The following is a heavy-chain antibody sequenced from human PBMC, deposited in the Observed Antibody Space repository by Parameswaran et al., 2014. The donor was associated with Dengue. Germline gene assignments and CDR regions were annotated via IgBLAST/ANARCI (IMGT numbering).Heavy chain of an antibody. D-gene: IGHD2-2*01. Sequence: SETLSLTCTVSGGSISSGGYYWSWIRQHPGKGLEWMGYIYYSGSTYYNPSLKSRVTISLDTSKNQFSLRLSSVTAADTAMYYCVRGRFQQLSGHYGMDVWGQGTTVTVSS. CDR1: GGSISSGGYY. CDR3: VRGRFQQLSGHYGMDV. CDR2: IYYSGST. J-gene: IGHJ6*02. V-gene: IGHV4-31*03.